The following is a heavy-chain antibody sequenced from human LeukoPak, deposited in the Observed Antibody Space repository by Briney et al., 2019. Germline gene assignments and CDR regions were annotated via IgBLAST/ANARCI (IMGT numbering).Heavy chain of an antibody. CDR2: ISYDGSNK. CDR3: ASGYCSSTSCYNIDY. J-gene: IGHJ4*02. Sequence: GGSLRLSCAASGFTFSGYAMHWVRQAPGKGLEWVAVISYDGSNKYYADSVKGRFTISRDNSKNTLYLQMNSLRAEDTAVYYCASGYCSSTSCYNIDYWGQGTLVTVSS. V-gene: IGHV3-30-3*01. D-gene: IGHD2-2*02. CDR1: GFTFSGYA.